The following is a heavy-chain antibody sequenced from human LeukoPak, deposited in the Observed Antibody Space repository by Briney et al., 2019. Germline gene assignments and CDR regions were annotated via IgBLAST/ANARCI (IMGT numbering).Heavy chain of an antibody. J-gene: IGHJ6*03. V-gene: IGHV3-23*01. Sequence: GGSLRLSCAASGFTFSSYAMSWVRQAPGKGLEWVSAIGGSGGSTYYADSVKGRFTNSRDNSKNTLYLQMNSLRAEDTAVYYCAKDLAPLPPYYYYYMDVWGKGTTVTVSS. CDR2: IGGSGGST. D-gene: IGHD1-26*01. CDR3: AKDLAPLPPYYYYYMDV. CDR1: GFTFSSYA.